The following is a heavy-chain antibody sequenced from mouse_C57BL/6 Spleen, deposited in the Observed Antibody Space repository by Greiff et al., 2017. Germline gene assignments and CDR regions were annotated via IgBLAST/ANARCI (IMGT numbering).Heavy chain of an antibody. Sequence: VQLQQSGAELARPGASVKLSCKASGYTFTSYGISWVKQRTGQGLEWIGEIYPRSGNTYYNEKFKGKATLTADKSSSAAYMALRSLTSEDSAVHFCARSYDGYCDFDYWGQGTTLTVSS. D-gene: IGHD2-3*01. V-gene: IGHV1-81*01. CDR1: GYTFTSYG. CDR2: IYPRSGNT. CDR3: ARSYDGYCDFDY. J-gene: IGHJ2*01.